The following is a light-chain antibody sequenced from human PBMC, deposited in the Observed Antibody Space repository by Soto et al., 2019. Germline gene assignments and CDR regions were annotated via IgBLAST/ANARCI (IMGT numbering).Light chain of an antibody. Sequence: GMAQSPLSLTVTAGEPAAIFCRASQILLGSGSGNSYLDWYLQKPGQSPQLLIYTVSYRASGVPDRFSGSGSGTDFTLKISRVEAEDVGVYYCMQRLEFPSINFGKGPRREIK. V-gene: IGKV2-40*01. CDR1: QILLGSGSGNSY. CDR3: MQRLEFPSIN. CDR2: TVS. J-gene: IGKJ5*01.